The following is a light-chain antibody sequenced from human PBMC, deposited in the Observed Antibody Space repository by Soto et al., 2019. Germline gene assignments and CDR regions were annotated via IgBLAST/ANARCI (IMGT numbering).Light chain of an antibody. Sequence: DIQMTQSPSSLSASVGDTVTITCRASQSIGMFSSWYQQKPGKAPKLLIYAASSLQSGVPSRFSGSGSGTDFTLTISSLQPEDFATYYCQQSYSTPRGTFGQGTKVDIK. J-gene: IGKJ1*01. V-gene: IGKV1-39*01. CDR1: QSIGMF. CDR2: AAS. CDR3: QQSYSTPRGT.